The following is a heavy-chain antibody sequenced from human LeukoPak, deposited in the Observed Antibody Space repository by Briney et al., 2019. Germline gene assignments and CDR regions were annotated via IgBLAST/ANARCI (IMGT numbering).Heavy chain of an antibody. J-gene: IGHJ4*02. CDR3: RTYYYGSSGYVFDY. D-gene: IGHD3-22*01. CDR1: GGSISSYY. CDR2: IYTSGST. Sequence: SETLSLTCTVSGGSISSYYWSWIRQPAGKGLEWIGRIYTSGSTNYNPSLKSRVTMSVDTSKNQFSLKLSSVTAADTAVYYCRTYYYGSSGYVFDYWGQGTLVTVSS. V-gene: IGHV4-4*07.